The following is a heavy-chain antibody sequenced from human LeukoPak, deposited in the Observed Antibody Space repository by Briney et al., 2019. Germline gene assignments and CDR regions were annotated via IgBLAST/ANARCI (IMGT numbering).Heavy chain of an antibody. V-gene: IGHV4-34*01. J-gene: IGHJ4*01. D-gene: IGHD6-13*01. CDR1: GGSFSGYY. CDR2: INHSGST. Sequence: SETLSLTCAVYGGSFSGYYWSWIRQPPGKGLEWIGEINHSGSTNYNPSLKSRVTISVDTSKNQFSLKLSSVTAADTAVYYCARAWGIAAHYWGHGTLVTVSS. CDR3: ARAWGIAAHY.